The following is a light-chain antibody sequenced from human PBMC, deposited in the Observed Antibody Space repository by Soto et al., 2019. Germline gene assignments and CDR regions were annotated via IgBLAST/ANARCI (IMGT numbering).Light chain of an antibody. Sequence: IPMTPSPSTLSESVEVRVTITCRASQSISSWLAWYQQKPGKAPKLLIYDASSLESGVPSRFSGSGSGTEFTLTISSLQPDDFATYYCQQYNSYSRTFGQRTKVDIK. CDR1: QSISSW. J-gene: IGKJ1*01. V-gene: IGKV1-5*01. CDR2: DAS. CDR3: QQYNSYSRT.